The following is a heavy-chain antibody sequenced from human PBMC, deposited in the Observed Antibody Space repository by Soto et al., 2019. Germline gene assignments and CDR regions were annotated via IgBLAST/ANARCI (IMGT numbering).Heavy chain of an antibody. Sequence: QVQLVQSGAEVKKPGASVKVSCKASGYTFTSYAMHWVRQAPGQRLERMGWINAGNGNTKYSQKFQGRVTITRDTSASPAYMELSSLRSEDTVVYYYARDLQADYWGQGTLVTVSS. CDR2: INAGNGNT. V-gene: IGHV1-3*01. J-gene: IGHJ4*02. CDR3: ARDLQADY. CDR1: GYTFTSYA.